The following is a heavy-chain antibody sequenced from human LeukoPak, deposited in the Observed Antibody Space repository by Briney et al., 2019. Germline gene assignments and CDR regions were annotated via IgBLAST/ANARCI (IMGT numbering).Heavy chain of an antibody. CDR1: GGTFSSYA. V-gene: IGHV1-69*05. Sequence: SVKVPCKASGGTFSSYAISWVRQAPGQGLEWMGRIIPIFGTANYAQKFQGRVTITTDESTSTAYMELSSLRSEDTAVCYCARDRASTAMAYFDYWGQGTLVTVSS. CDR3: ARDRASTAMAYFDY. J-gene: IGHJ4*02. D-gene: IGHD5-18*01. CDR2: IIPIFGTA.